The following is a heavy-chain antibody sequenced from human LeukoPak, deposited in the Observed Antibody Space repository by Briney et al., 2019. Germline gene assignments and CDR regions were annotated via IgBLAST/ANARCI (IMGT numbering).Heavy chain of an antibody. J-gene: IGHJ4*02. V-gene: IGHV1-69*05. Sequence: SVKVSCKASGGTFSSYAISWVRQAPGQGLEWMGRIIPIFGTANYAQKFQGRVTITTDESTSTAYVELSSLRSEDTAVYYCAREVGYGGGGYYFDYWGQGTLVTASS. CDR1: GGTFSSYA. D-gene: IGHD5-12*01. CDR3: AREVGYGGGGYYFDY. CDR2: IIPIFGTA.